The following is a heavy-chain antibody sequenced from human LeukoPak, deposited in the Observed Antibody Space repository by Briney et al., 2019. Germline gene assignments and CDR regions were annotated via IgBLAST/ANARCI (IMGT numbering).Heavy chain of an antibody. CDR3: ARSSPQWGDY. CDR2: IIPIFGTA. CDR1: GGTFSSYA. J-gene: IGHJ4*02. Sequence: GASVKVSCKASGGTFSSYAISWVRQAPGQGLEWMGGIIPIFGTANYAQKFQGRVTMTRDTSTSTVYMELISLRSEDTAVYYCARSSPQWGDYWGQGTLVTVSS. D-gene: IGHD1-26*01. V-gene: IGHV1-69*05.